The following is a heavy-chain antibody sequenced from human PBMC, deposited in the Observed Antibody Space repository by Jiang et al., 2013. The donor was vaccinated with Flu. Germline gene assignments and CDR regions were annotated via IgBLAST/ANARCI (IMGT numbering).Heavy chain of an antibody. J-gene: IGHJ4*02. V-gene: IGHV3-30*04. CDR2: ISYDGSNK. D-gene: IGHD2-15*01. Sequence: QAPGKGLEWVAVISYDGSNKYYADSVKGRFTISRDNSKNTLYLQMNSLRAEDTAVYYCARESLVVVVVAAHYFDYWGQGTLVTVSS. CDR3: ARESLVVVVVAAHYFDY.